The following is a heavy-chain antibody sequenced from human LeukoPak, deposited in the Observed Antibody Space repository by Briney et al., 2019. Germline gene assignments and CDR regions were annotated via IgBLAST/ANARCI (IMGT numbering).Heavy chain of an antibody. Sequence: ASVTVSCKASVYTFTSYDINWVRQATGQGLEWMGWMNPNSGNTGYAQKFQGRVTITRNTSISTAYMELSSLRSEDTAVYYCARGRGSSWPGNYWGQGTLVTVSS. V-gene: IGHV1-8*03. J-gene: IGHJ4*02. CDR1: VYTFTSYD. CDR2: MNPNSGNT. CDR3: ARGRGSSWPGNY. D-gene: IGHD6-13*01.